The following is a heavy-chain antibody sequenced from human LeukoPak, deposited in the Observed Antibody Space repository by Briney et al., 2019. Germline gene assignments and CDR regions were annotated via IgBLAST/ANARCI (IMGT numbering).Heavy chain of an antibody. CDR1: GFTFSSYG. Sequence: GGSLRLSCAASGFTFSSYGMHWVRQAPGKGLEWVAFIRYDGSNKYYTDSVKGRFTISRDDSKNTLYLQMNRLRSDDTAMYYCARDIDPYSGALGSPVGVAFDIWDQGTMVTVSS. D-gene: IGHD4-11*01. CDR3: ARDIDPYSGALGSPVGVAFDI. V-gene: IGHV3-30*02. CDR2: IRYDGSNK. J-gene: IGHJ3*02.